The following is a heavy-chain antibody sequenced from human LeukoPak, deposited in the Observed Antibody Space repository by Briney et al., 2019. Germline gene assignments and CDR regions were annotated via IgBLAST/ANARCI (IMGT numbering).Heavy chain of an antibody. CDR2: INSDGSST. D-gene: IGHD3-22*01. CDR3: ARAPKALYYYDSSGYYSTPRDY. J-gene: IGHJ4*02. CDR1: GFTFSSYW. V-gene: IGHV3-74*01. Sequence: GGSLRLSCAASGFTFSSYWMHWVRQAPGKGLVWVSRINSDGSSTSYADSVKGRFTISRDNAKNTLYLQMNSLRAEDTAVYYCARAPKALYYYDSSGYYSTPRDYWGQGTLVTVSS.